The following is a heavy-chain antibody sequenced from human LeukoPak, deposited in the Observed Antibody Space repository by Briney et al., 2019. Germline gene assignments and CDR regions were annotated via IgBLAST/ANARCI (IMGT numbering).Heavy chain of an antibody. V-gene: IGHV3-23*01. J-gene: IGHJ3*02. Sequence: GGSLRLSRAASGFTFSSYAMSWVRQAPGKGLEWVSAISGSGGSTYYADSVKGRFTISRDNSKNTLYLQMNSLRAEDTAVYYCAKGGSKGIVVVPAVYHDAFDIWGQGTMVTVSS. CDR3: AKGGSKGIVVVPAVYHDAFDI. D-gene: IGHD2-2*01. CDR1: GFTFSSYA. CDR2: ISGSGGST.